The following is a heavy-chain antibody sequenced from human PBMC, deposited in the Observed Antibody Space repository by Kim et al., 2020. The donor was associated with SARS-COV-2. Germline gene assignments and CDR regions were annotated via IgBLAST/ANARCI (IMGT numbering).Heavy chain of an antibody. J-gene: IGHJ4*02. CDR1: GYNLVNHW. D-gene: IGHD1-1*01. CDR3: AIATNGNYFFDY. CDR2: IYLRDSHT. V-gene: IGHV5-51*01. Sequence: GESLKISCKASGYNLVNHWIGWVRQMPGRGLEWMGIIYLRDSHTKYSPSVEGQVTISADTSIGTAYLQWSSLTASDTAVYYCAIATNGNYFFDYLGQGCLVTVSS.